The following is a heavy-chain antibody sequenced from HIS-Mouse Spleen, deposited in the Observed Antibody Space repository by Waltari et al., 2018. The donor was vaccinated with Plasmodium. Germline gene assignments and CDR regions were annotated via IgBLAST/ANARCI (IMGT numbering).Heavy chain of an antibody. CDR1: GFTFGSYW. J-gene: IGHJ2*01. V-gene: IGHV3-7*01. Sequence: EVQLVASGRGLVQPGGSLRPSCAASGFTFGSYWMGWVRQAQGKGLEWVDNIKQDGSEKYYVDSVKRRFTISRDNAKNSLYLQMNSLRAEDTAVYYCASSWYWYFDLWGRGTLVTVSS. CDR3: ASSWYWYFDL. CDR2: IKQDGSEK. D-gene: IGHD6-13*01.